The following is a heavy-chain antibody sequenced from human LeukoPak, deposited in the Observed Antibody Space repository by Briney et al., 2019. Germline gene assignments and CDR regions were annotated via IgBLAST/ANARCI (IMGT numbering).Heavy chain of an antibody. D-gene: IGHD3-16*01. CDR1: GYTLTDYY. V-gene: IGHV1-2*02. Sequence: ASVKVSCKASGYTLTDYYLHWARQAPGQGLKWMGWINPNSGATHYAQSFQARVTMTRDTSIASSYMELTGLESDDTAVYYCARSRRILGGPENAGDFFDFWGQGSLVTVSS. J-gene: IGHJ4*01. CDR3: ARSRRILGGPENAGDFFDF. CDR2: INPNSGAT.